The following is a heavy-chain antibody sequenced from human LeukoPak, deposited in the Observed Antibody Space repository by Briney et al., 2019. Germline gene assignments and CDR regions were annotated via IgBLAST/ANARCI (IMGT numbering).Heavy chain of an antibody. Sequence: GESLKISCKASGYTFTGYYMHWVRQAPGQGLEWMGWINPNSGGTNYAQKFQGRVTMTRDTSISTAYMELSRLRSDDTAVYYCARERHYYDSSGYYYTSHDAFDIWGQGTMVTVSS. CDR2: INPNSGGT. J-gene: IGHJ3*02. CDR1: GYTFTGYY. D-gene: IGHD3-22*01. CDR3: ARERHYYDSSGYYYTSHDAFDI. V-gene: IGHV1-2*02.